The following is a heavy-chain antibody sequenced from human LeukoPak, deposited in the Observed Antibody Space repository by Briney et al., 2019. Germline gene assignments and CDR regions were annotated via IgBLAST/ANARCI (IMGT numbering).Heavy chain of an antibody. D-gene: IGHD3-16*02. CDR1: GYSFTNYA. CDR3: ARAFQSLGGLSLPDY. V-gene: IGHV7-4-1*02. Sequence: GASVKVSFKASGYSFTNYAMNWVRQAPGQGLEWMGWIHPSTGNPTYAQGFTGRFVFSLDTSVSTTYLQISSLKAEDTAVYFCARAFQSLGGLSLPDYWGQGTLFTVSS. J-gene: IGHJ4*02. CDR2: IHPSTGNP.